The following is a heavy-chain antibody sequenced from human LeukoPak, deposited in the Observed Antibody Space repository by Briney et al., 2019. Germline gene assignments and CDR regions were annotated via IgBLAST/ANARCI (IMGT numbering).Heavy chain of an antibody. CDR1: GFTFSSYA. J-gene: IGHJ4*02. Sequence: GGSLRLSCAASGFTFSSYAMSWVRQAPGKGLEWVSAISGSGGSTYYADSVKGRFTISRDNSKNTLYLQMNSLRAEDTGVYYCAKRARGIVVVPAALYYFDYWGQGTLVTVSS. D-gene: IGHD2-2*01. CDR2: ISGSGGST. CDR3: AKRARGIVVVPAALYYFDY. V-gene: IGHV3-23*01.